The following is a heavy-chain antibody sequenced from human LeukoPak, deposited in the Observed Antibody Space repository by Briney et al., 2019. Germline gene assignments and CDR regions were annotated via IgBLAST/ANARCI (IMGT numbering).Heavy chain of an antibody. D-gene: IGHD3-10*01. V-gene: IGHV1-69*01. CDR2: IIPIFGTA. Sequence: GASVKVSCTASGGTFSSYAISWVRQAPGQGLEWMGGIIPIFGTANYAQKFQGRVTITADESTSTAYMELSSLRSEDTAVYYCARGDAGRLLDYGMDVWGQGTTVTVSS. CDR3: ARGDAGRLLDYGMDV. J-gene: IGHJ6*02. CDR1: GGTFSSYA.